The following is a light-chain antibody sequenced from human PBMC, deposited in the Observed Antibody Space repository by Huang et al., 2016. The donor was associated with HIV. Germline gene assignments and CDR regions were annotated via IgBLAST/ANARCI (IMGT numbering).Light chain of an antibody. CDR1: QDINIA. V-gene: IGKV1-13*02. CDR2: DAS. J-gene: IGKJ4*01. Sequence: AIQLTQSPPSLSASAGDRVTITCRASQDINIAVALYQQKPGKAPKLLIYDASNWKSVVPSRFSGSGSGTVFTLSISSLQPEDFATYYCQQFNGFSLTFGGGTRVEIK. CDR3: QQFNGFSLT.